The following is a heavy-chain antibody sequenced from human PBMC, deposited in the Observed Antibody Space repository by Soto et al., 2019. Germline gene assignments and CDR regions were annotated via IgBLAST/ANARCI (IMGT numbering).Heavy chain of an antibody. CDR2: ISSSSSYI. D-gene: IGHD5-12*01. J-gene: IGHJ4*02. V-gene: IGHV3-21*01. CDR1: GFTFSSYS. Sequence: GGSLRLSCAASGFTFSSYSMNWVRQAPGKGLEWVSSISSSSSYIYYADSVKGRFTISRDNAKNSLYLQMNSLRAEDTAVYYCAGGGGYNYDFDYWGQGTLVTVSS. CDR3: AGGGGYNYDFDY.